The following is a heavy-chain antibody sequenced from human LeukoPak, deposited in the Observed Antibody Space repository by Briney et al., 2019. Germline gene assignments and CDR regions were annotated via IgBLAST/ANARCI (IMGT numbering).Heavy chain of an antibody. CDR2: IIPIFGTA. D-gene: IGHD2-15*01. CDR3: ARCLGGSCYLFDY. Sequence: ASVTVSCKASGGTFSSYAISWVRQAPGQGLEWMGGIIPIFGTANYAQKFQGRVTITADESTSTAYMELSSLRSEDTAVYYCARCLGGSCYLFDYWGQGTLVTVSS. J-gene: IGHJ4*02. V-gene: IGHV1-69*13. CDR1: GGTFSSYA.